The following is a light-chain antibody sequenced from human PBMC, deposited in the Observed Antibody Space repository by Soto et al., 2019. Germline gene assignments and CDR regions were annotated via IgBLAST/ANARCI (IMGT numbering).Light chain of an antibody. CDR3: QQYSTYSWT. V-gene: IGKV1-5*01. CDR2: DAS. CDR1: QSISTW. J-gene: IGKJ1*01. Sequence: DIPMTQSPSTLSATVGDRVTITCRASQSISTWLAWYQQEPGKAPKLLIYDASILEDGVPSRFSGSGSGTEFTLTITSLQPDDFAIYYCQQYSTYSWTFGQGTKVEI.